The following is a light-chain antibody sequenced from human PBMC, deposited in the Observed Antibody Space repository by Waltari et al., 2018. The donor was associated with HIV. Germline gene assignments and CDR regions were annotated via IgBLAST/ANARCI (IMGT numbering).Light chain of an antibody. CDR3: CSYAGSSTLEV. V-gene: IGLV2-23*01. CDR1: SSDVGSYNL. Sequence: QSALTQPASVSGSPGQSITLSCTGTSSDVGSYNLVSWYQQHPGKAPKLMIYEGSTRPSGVSNRFSGSKSGNTASLTISGLQAEDEADYYCCSYAGSSTLEVFGGGTKLTVL. CDR2: EGS. J-gene: IGLJ2*01.